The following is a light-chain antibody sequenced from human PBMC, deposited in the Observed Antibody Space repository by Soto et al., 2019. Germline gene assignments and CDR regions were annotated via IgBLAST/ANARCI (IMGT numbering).Light chain of an antibody. V-gene: IGKV3-20*01. J-gene: IGKJ4*01. CDR2: GAS. Sequence: ETVLTQSPGTLSLSPGDRATLSCRASQSVAKNYLAWYQHKPGQGPRLLISGASSRATGIPDRFSGSGSGTDVTLTISRLQPEDFAVYYCLQYASEPLTFGGGTKVEI. CDR3: LQYASEPLT. CDR1: QSVAKNY.